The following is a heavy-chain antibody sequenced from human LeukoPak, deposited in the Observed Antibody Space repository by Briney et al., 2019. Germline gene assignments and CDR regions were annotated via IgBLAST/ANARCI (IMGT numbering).Heavy chain of an antibody. CDR3: ARQRGYSNGYGDY. J-gene: IGHJ4*02. Sequence: SETLSLTCTVSGGSISSYYWSWIRHPPGKGLELIAYIYSSGSTSYNPSLKSRVTISVDTSKNQFSLNLRSVTAADTAVYYCARQRGYSNGYGDYWGQGTLVTVSS. D-gene: IGHD5-18*01. CDR1: GGSISSYY. V-gene: IGHV4-59*08. CDR2: IYSSGST.